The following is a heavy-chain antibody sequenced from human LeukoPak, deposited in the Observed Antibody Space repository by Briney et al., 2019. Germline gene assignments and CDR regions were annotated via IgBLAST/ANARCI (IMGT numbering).Heavy chain of an antibody. V-gene: IGHV3-64D*06. D-gene: IGHD3-10*01. J-gene: IGHJ4*02. Sequence: GSLRLSCSASGFIFSSYSMHWVRQAPGKGLDYVSAINSNGGDTYYADSVKGRFTVSRDNSKNTLYLQMSSLRAEDTAIYYCVRVFGSGSGKYYADYWGQGTLVTVSS. CDR3: VRVFGSGSGKYYADY. CDR1: GFIFSSYS. CDR2: INSNGGDT.